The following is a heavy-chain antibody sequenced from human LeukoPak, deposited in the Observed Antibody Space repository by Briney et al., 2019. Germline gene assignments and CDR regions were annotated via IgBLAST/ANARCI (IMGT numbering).Heavy chain of an antibody. CDR1: GGSISSHY. CDR3: ARLLNNDNSGDPDTFDM. V-gene: IGHV4-59*11. J-gene: IGHJ3*02. D-gene: IGHD3-22*01. Sequence: PSETLSLTCTVSGGSISSHYWSWIRQSQERGLEWIGFIYYSGTTRYNPSLRGRVTMSVDTSKNHFSLKLTSVTAADTAVYYCARLLNNDNSGDPDTFDMWGQGTMVTVSS. CDR2: IYYSGTT.